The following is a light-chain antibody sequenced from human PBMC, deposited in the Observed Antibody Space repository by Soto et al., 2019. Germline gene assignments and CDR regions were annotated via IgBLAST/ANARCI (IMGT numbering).Light chain of an antibody. CDR3: QQYGSSPWT. Sequence: EIVLTQSPGTLSLSPGERATLSCRASQSVSSSYLAWYQQKPGQAPRLLIYGASSRATGIPDRFSGSGSGSTFTLTISRPEPDDFAVYYCQQYGSSPWTFGQGTKVEIK. CDR1: QSVSSSY. V-gene: IGKV3-20*01. CDR2: GAS. J-gene: IGKJ1*01.